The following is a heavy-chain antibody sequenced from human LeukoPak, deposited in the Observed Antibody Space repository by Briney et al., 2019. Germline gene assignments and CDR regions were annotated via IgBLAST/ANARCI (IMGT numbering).Heavy chain of an antibody. J-gene: IGHJ4*02. V-gene: IGHV3-23*01. Sequence: GGSLRLSCAPSGFTFSTYAIIWVRQAPGKGLECVSSISGSGATTYYSDTVEGRFTISRDNSKNTLHLQLSSLRVEATATYFCARGRTGAGKYYLDYWGQGTLVTVSS. CDR2: ISGSGATT. CDR1: GFTFSTYA. CDR3: ARGRTGAGKYYLDY. D-gene: IGHD3/OR15-3a*01.